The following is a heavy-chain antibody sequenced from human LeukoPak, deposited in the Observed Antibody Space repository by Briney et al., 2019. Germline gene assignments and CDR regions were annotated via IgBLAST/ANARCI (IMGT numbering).Heavy chain of an antibody. D-gene: IGHD1-1*01. CDR2: TYYRSKWYN. V-gene: IGHV6-1*01. CDR1: GDSVSSNSAA. J-gene: IGHJ4*02. CDR3: ARDMLDWNGNYFDY. Sequence: SRTLSLTCAISGDSVSSNSAAWNWIRQSPSRGLEWLGRTYYRSKWYNDYAVSVKSRITINPDTSKDQFSLQLNSVTPEDTAVYYCARDMLDWNGNYFDYWGQGTLVTVSS.